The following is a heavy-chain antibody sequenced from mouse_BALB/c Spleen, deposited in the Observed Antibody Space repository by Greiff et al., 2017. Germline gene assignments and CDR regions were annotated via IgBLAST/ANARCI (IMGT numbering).Heavy chain of an antibody. D-gene: IGHD3-3*01. CDR1: GFTFSSYA. Sequence: EVHLVESGGGLVKPGGSLKLSCAASGFTFSSYAMSWVRQSPEKRLEWVAEISSGGSYTYYPDTVTGRFTISRDNAKNTLYLEMSSLRSEDTAMYYCARDGDPTYAMDYWGQGTSVTVSS. V-gene: IGHV5-9-4*01. CDR2: ISSGGSYT. J-gene: IGHJ4*01. CDR3: ARDGDPTYAMDY.